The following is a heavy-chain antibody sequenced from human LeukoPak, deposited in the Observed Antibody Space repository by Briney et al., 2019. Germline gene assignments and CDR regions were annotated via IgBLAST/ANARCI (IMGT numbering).Heavy chain of an antibody. Sequence: GASVKVSCKASGYTFTSYAISWVRQAPGQGLEWMGWINPNSGGTNYAQKFKGRLTMTLDTSISTLYMDLSSLTSDDTAVYYCARDDAGTHDSWGQGTLVTVSS. J-gene: IGHJ5*01. V-gene: IGHV1-2*02. CDR3: ARDDAGTHDS. CDR2: INPNSGGT. D-gene: IGHD3/OR15-3a*01. CDR1: GYTFTSYA.